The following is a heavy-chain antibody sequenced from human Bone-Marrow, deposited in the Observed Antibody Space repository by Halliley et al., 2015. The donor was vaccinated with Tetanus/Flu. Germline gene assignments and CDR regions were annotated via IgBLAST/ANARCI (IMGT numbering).Heavy chain of an antibody. CDR2: IYSVGST. J-gene: IGHJ4*02. D-gene: IGHD6-13*01. Sequence: EWVSAIYSVGSTYYAYSVKGRFTISTEKSNNSLFLQMNSLRAEDTALYFCVRLVTAWYHFDYWGQGTLVTVSS. CDR3: VRLVTAWYHFDY. V-gene: IGHV3-53*01.